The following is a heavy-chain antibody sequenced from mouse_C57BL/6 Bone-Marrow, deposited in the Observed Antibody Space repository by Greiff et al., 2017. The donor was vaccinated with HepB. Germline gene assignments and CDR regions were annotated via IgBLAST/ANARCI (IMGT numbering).Heavy chain of an antibody. Sequence: QVQLQQPGAELVMPGASVKLSCKASGYTFTSYWMHWVKQRPGQGLEWIGEIDPSDSYTNYNQKFKGKSTLTVDKSSSTAYMQLSSLTSEDSAVYYCACYYGYDEGFDYWGQGTTLTVSS. J-gene: IGHJ2*01. CDR1: GYTFTSYW. CDR3: ACYYGYDEGFDY. D-gene: IGHD2-2*01. V-gene: IGHV1-69*01. CDR2: IDPSDSYT.